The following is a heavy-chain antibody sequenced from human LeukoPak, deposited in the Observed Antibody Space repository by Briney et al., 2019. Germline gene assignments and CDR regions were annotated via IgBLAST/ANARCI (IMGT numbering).Heavy chain of an antibody. CDR3: ARVRSSGWYYFDY. V-gene: IGHV3-11*04. Sequence: GGSLRLSCAASGFTFSDYYMSWIRQAPGKGLEWVSYISSSGSTIYYADSLKGRFTISRDNSKHTLYLQMNSLRAEDTAVYYCARVRSSGWYYFDYWGQGTLVTVSS. CDR1: GFTFSDYY. J-gene: IGHJ4*02. D-gene: IGHD6-19*01. CDR2: ISSSGSTI.